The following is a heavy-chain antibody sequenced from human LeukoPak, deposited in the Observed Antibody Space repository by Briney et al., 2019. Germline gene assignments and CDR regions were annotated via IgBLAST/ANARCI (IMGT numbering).Heavy chain of an antibody. CDR2: IKQDGSEK. J-gene: IGHJ3*02. V-gene: IGHV3-7*01. CDR3: ARESIIAARSDDAFDI. CDR1: GFTFSSYW. D-gene: IGHD6-13*01. Sequence: GGSLRLSCAASGFTFSSYWMSWVRQAPGKGLEWVAIIKQDGSEKYYVDSVKGRFTISRDNAKNSLYLQMNSLRAEDTAVYYCARESIIAARSDDAFDIWGQGTMVTVSS.